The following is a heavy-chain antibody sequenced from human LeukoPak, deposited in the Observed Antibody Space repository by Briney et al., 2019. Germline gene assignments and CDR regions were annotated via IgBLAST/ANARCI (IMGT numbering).Heavy chain of an antibody. CDR3: ARDGLRDYGGNWFAP. D-gene: IGHD4-17*01. CDR2: ISSSGNTI. V-gene: IGHV3-48*03. Sequence: GGSLRLSCAASGFIFSSYEMNWVRQAPGKGLEWVSYISSSGNTIQYADSVKGRFTISRDNAKNSLYLQMNSLRAEDTAVYYCARDGLRDYGGNWFAPWGQGTLVTVSS. CDR1: GFIFSSYE. J-gene: IGHJ5*02.